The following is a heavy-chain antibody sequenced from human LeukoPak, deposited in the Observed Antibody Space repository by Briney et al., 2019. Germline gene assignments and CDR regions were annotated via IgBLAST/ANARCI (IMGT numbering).Heavy chain of an antibody. CDR2: ISSSSSYT. J-gene: IGHJ4*02. V-gene: IGHV3-11*03. D-gene: IGHD5-24*01. CDR3: ARPHRDGYPRYYFDY. CDR1: GFTFSDYY. Sequence: PGGSLRLSCAASGFTFSDYYMSWIRQAPGKGLEWVSDISSSSSYTNYADSVKGRFTISRDNAKNSLYLQMNSLRAEETAVYYCARPHRDGYPRYYFDYWGQGTLVTVSS.